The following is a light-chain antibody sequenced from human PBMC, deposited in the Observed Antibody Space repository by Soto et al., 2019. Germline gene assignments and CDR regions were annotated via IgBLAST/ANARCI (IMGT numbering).Light chain of an antibody. Sequence: EIVLTQSPDTLSLYPGERATLSCRASQSVWTYLAWYQQKRGQAPRLLMYDASNRASGVPARFSGSGSGTDFTLTISSLEPEDFAVYYCQQRNNWPRSTFGQGTRLEIK. CDR3: QQRNNWPRST. CDR1: QSVWTY. V-gene: IGKV3-11*01. J-gene: IGKJ5*01. CDR2: DAS.